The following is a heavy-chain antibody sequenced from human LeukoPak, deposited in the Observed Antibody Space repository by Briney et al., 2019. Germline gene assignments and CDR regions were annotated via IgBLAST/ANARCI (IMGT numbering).Heavy chain of an antibody. J-gene: IGHJ4*02. D-gene: IGHD3-3*01. CDR2: ISGSGGST. CDR1: GLTFSNYA. V-gene: IGHV3-23*01. Sequence: PGGSLRLSCAASGLTFSNYAMNWVRHAPGKGLEWVSSISGSGGSTYFAGSVKGRVTISRDNSKNTMYMQMNSLRVEDTAVYYCAKGGQNYDFWRFDYWGQGSLVTVSS. CDR3: AKGGQNYDFWRFDY.